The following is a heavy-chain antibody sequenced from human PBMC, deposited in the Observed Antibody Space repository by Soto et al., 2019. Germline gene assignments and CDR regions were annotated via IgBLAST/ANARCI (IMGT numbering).Heavy chain of an antibody. CDR1: VFTFTNAW. Sequence: RTLRLSCAASVFTFTNAWMSWVRQGPGKGLEWVGRIKSKTYGGTTDYAAPVKGRFTISRDDSKNTLYLQMNSLKTEDTAVYYCTTGEWLLSYYHYGMQLWGQGTTVTVSS. D-gene: IGHD3-3*01. V-gene: IGHV3-15*01. J-gene: IGHJ6*02. CDR2: IKSKTYGGTT. CDR3: TTGEWLLSYYHYGMQL.